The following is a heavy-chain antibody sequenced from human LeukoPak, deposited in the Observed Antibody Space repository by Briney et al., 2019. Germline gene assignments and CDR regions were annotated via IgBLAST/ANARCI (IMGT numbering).Heavy chain of an antibody. CDR2: ISSSSSYI. J-gene: IGHJ5*02. V-gene: IGHV3-21*01. Sequence: RSGGPVSLSCAPSGFTFNSYSMNWVRPPPGKGRDWVSSISSSSSYIYYADSVKGRFTISRDNAKNSLYLQMNSLRAEDTAVYYCAREESSSWYGGDWFDPWGQGTLVTVSS. CDR1: GFTFNSYS. D-gene: IGHD6-13*01. CDR3: AREESSSWYGGDWFDP.